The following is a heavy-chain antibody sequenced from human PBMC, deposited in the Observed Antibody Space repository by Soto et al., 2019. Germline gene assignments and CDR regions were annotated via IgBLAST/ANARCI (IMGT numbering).Heavy chain of an antibody. D-gene: IGHD3-22*01. CDR2: MNPSGGST. CDR1: GYTFTTYY. J-gene: IGHJ4*02. V-gene: IGHV1-46*03. CDR3: ARDTIYYNSTDYSFDY. Sequence: ASVKVSCKASGYTFTTYYMHWVQQAPGQGLEWMGIMNPSGGSTTYAQKFQGRVIMTRDTSTSTVYMELSSLRSEDTAVYYCARDTIYYNSTDYSFDYWGQGTLVTVSS.